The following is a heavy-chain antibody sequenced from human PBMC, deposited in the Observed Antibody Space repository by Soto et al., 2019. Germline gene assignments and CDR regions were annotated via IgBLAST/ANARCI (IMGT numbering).Heavy chain of an antibody. V-gene: IGHV1-69*13. CDR2: IIPIFGTA. CDR1: GRTFSSYA. Sequence: ASVKVSCRASGRTFSSYAISWVRQAPGQGLEWMGGIIPIFGTANYAQKFQGRVTIHAEESTSKAYMELSSLRSEDTAVYYCARDPLGYCSGGSCYRPVSWFDPWGQGTLVTVSS. J-gene: IGHJ5*02. CDR3: ARDPLGYCSGGSCYRPVSWFDP. D-gene: IGHD2-15*01.